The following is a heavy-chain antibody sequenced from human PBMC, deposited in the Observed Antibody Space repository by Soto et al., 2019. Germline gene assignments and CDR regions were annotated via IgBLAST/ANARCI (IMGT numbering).Heavy chain of an antibody. CDR3: AREWDNKSEHSSGWYDDF. Sequence: QVQLVQSGAEVKKPGASVKVSCKASGYTFSSYGISWVRHAPGQGLERMGWISGYSALTYYAQEFQGRVTMTTDTSTNTVYMELRSLRSDDTAVYYCAREWDNKSEHSSGWYDDFWGQGTLVTVSS. V-gene: IGHV1-18*01. D-gene: IGHD6-19*01. CDR1: GYTFSSYG. J-gene: IGHJ4*02. CDR2: ISGYSALT.